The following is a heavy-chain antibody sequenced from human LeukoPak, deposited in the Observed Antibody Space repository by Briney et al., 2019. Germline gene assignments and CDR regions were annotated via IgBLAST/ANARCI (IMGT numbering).Heavy chain of an antibody. J-gene: IGHJ4*02. D-gene: IGHD1-1*01. CDR1: GFTFSSYA. V-gene: IGHV3-30*04. CDR2: ISYDGSNK. CDR3: AKATTIGCPRGM. Sequence: PGGSLRLSCAASGFTFSSYAMHWVRQAPGKGLGWVAVISYDGSNKYYADSVKGRFTISRDNSKNTLYLQMNSLRAEDTAVYYCAKATTIGCPRGMGGQGTLVTVSS.